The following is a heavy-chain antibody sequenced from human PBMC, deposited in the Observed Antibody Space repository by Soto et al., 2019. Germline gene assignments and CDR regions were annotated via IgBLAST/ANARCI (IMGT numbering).Heavy chain of an antibody. CDR3: AKAHSSGWYFFDY. CDR1: GFTFSSYA. J-gene: IGHJ4*02. D-gene: IGHD6-19*01. V-gene: IGHV3-23*01. CDR2: ISGSGGST. Sequence: GGSLRLSCAASGFTFSSYAMSWVRQAPGKGLEWVSAISGSGGSTYYADSVKGRFTISRDNSKNTLFLQMNSLRAEDTAVYYCAKAHSSGWYFFDYWGQGTLVTVSS.